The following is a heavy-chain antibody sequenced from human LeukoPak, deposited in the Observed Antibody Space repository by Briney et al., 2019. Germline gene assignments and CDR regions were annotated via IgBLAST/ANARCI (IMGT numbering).Heavy chain of an antibody. Sequence: PSETLSLTCSVSGGSSSNYYWSWIRQPPGRGLEWIGYIYYSGSTNSNASLKSQVTIFVDPSKNQFSLRLSSVTAADTAVYFCTRGWTEFDYWGQGTLVTVSS. D-gene: IGHD1-14*01. V-gene: IGHV4-59*12. CDR1: GGSSSNYY. CDR2: IYYSGST. CDR3: TRGWTEFDY. J-gene: IGHJ4*02.